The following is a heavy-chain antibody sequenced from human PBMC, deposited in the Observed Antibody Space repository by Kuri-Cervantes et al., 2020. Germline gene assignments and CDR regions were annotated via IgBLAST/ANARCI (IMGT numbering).Heavy chain of an antibody. CDR2: TYYRSKWYT. V-gene: IGHV6-1*01. Sequence: SQTLSLTCAISGDSVSSNSAAWNWIRQSPSRGLEWLGRTYYRSKWYTDYAISVKSRITINPDTSKNQFSLKLSSVTAADTAVYYCARVPFGVVRDGLYYYYYYMDVWGKGTTVTVSS. CDR1: GDSVSSNSAA. J-gene: IGHJ6*03. CDR3: ARVPFGVVRDGLYYYYYYMDV. D-gene: IGHD2-21*01.